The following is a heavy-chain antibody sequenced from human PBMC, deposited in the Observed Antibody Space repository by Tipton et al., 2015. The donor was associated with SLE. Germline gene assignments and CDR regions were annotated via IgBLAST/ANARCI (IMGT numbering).Heavy chain of an antibody. CDR1: GGSISSSSYY. CDR2: IYYSGST. CDR3: ARHLGRDGYNPFDY. J-gene: IGHJ4*02. D-gene: IGHD5-24*01. V-gene: IGHV4-39*01. Sequence: TLSLTCTVSGGSISSSSYYWGWIRQPPGKGLEWIGSIYYSGSTYYNPSLKSRVTISVDTSKNQFSLKLSSVTAADTAVYYCARHLGRDGYNPFDYWGQGTLVTVSS.